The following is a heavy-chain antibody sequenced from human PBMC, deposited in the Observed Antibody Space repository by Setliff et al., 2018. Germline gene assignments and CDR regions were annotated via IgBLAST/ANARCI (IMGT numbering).Heavy chain of an antibody. Sequence: PSETLSLTCTVSNGSVSTTSHYWGWVRQPPGKGLEWIGSVYYSGYTYYSPSLESRVAISVDTSKNRFSLKVNSVTAADTAVYYCARVDFTMLQGVLGHWGQGTLVTVSS. CDR2: VYYSGYT. J-gene: IGHJ1*01. D-gene: IGHD3-10*01. V-gene: IGHV4-39*07. CDR1: NGSVSTTSHY. CDR3: ARVDFTMLQGVLGH.